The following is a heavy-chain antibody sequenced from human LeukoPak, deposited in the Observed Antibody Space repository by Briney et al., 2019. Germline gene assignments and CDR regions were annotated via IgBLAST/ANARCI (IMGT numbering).Heavy chain of an antibody. Sequence: ASVKVSCKASGYTFTSYGISWVRQAPGQGLEWMGWISAYNGNTNYAQKLQGRVTMTTDTSTSTAYMELRSLRSDDTAVYYCARGPDYDILTGYWAYYYYGMDVWGQGTTVTVSS. CDR2: ISAYNGNT. J-gene: IGHJ6*02. CDR1: GYTFTSYG. D-gene: IGHD3-9*01. V-gene: IGHV1-18*01. CDR3: ARGPDYDILTGYWAYYYYGMDV.